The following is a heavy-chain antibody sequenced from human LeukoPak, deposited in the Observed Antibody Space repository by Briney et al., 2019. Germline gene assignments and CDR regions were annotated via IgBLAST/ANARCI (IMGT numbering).Heavy chain of an antibody. D-gene: IGHD4-17*01. Sequence: SETLSLTCAVYGGSSSGYYWSWIRQPPGKGLEWIGEINHSGSTNYNPSLKSRVTISVDTSKNQFSLKLSSVTAADTAVYYCAREREGLYGYFDYWGQGTLVTVSS. J-gene: IGHJ4*02. CDR3: AREREGLYGYFDY. CDR1: GGSSSGYY. V-gene: IGHV4-34*01. CDR2: INHSGST.